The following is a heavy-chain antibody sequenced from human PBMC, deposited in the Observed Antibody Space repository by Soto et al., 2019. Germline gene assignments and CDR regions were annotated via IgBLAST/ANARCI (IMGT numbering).Heavy chain of an antibody. Sequence: PGGSLRLSCAASGFAFQTYTMEWLRQPPGKGLEWVSSITISGNYIYYADSVKGRFTISRDNGRNSVYLQMNSLRAEDTAVYYCAKVGVLRTNFRWFDLWGQGT. D-gene: IGHD2-8*01. CDR1: GFAFQTYT. V-gene: IGHV3-21*01. CDR2: ITISGNYI. CDR3: AKVGVLRTNFRWFDL. J-gene: IGHJ5*02.